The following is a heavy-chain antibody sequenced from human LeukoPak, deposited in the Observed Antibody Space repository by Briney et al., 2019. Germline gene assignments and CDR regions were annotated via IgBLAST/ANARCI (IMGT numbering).Heavy chain of an antibody. D-gene: IGHD5-18*01. CDR3: ARQGYSYGYWDYYYYMDV. V-gene: IGHV4-34*01. CDR1: GGSFSGYY. CDR2: INHSGST. Sequence: SETLSLTCAVYGGSFSGYYWSWIRQPPGKGLEWIGEINHSGSTNYNPSLKSRVTISVDTSKNQFSLKLSSVTAADTAVYYCARQGYSYGYWDYYYYMDVWGKGTTVTISS. J-gene: IGHJ6*03.